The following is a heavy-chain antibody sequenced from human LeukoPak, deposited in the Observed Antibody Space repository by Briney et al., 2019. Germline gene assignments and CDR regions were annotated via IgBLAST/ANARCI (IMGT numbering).Heavy chain of an antibody. CDR3: ARESLGYSYGVYYFDY. Sequence: ASVKVSSKASGSTFTSYYMHWVRQAPGQGLEWMGIINPSGGSTSYAQKFQGRVTMTRDTSTSTVYMELSSLRSEDTAVYYCARESLGYSYGVYYFDYWGQGTLVTVSS. J-gene: IGHJ4*02. CDR2: INPSGGST. D-gene: IGHD5-18*01. CDR1: GSTFTSYY. V-gene: IGHV1-46*01.